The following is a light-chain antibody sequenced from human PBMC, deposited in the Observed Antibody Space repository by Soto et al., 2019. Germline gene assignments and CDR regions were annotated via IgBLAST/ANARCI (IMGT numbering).Light chain of an antibody. J-gene: IGLJ2*01. CDR1: TSNIGRNT. V-gene: IGLV1-44*01. CDR2: GNS. CDR3: AAWDDILNDLL. Sequence: SVLTQPPSASGTPGHTGTISCSGTTSNIGRNTVNWYQQLPGRAPKLLIYGNSQGPSGVPDRFSASKSGTSASLAISGLRSEDEADYHCAAWDDILNDLLFGGGTKVTV.